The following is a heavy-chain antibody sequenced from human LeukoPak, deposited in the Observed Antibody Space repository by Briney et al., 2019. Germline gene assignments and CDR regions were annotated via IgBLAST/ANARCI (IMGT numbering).Heavy chain of an antibody. Sequence: SETLSLTCAVYGGSFSGYYWSWIRQPPGKGLEWIGEINHSGSTNYNPSLKSRVTISVDTSKNQFSLKLSSVTAADTAVYYCARGYGSGSYRNVWGKGTAVTVSS. J-gene: IGHJ6*04. CDR1: GGSFSGYY. CDR3: ARGYGSGSYRNV. V-gene: IGHV4-34*01. CDR2: INHSGST. D-gene: IGHD3-10*01.